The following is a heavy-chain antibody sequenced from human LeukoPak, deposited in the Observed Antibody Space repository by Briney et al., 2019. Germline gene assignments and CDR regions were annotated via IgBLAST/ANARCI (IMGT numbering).Heavy chain of an antibody. CDR3: ASPLRGSSWFSFDY. CDR2: IYYSGST. V-gene: IGHV4-39*01. D-gene: IGHD6-13*01. J-gene: IGHJ4*02. CDR1: GGSISTNSYY. Sequence: PSETLSLTCTVSGGSISTNSYYWGWIRQPPGKGLKWIGSIYYSGSTYYNPSLRSRVTISVNTSKNQFSLKLSSVTATDTAVYYCASPLRGSSWFSFDYWAQGTLVTVSS.